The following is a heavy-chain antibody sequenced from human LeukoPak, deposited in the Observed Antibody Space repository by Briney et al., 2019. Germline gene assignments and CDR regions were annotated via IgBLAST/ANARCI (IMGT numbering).Heavy chain of an antibody. Sequence: GGSLRLSCAASGFTFSSYAMSWVRQAPGKGLEWVSAISGSGGSTYYADSVKGRFTISRDNAKNSLYLQMNSLRAEDTAVYYCAHMSYGSRYDYWGQGTLVTVSS. CDR3: AHMSYGSRYDY. J-gene: IGHJ4*02. V-gene: IGHV3-23*01. CDR2: ISGSGGST. CDR1: GFTFSSYA. D-gene: IGHD3-10*01.